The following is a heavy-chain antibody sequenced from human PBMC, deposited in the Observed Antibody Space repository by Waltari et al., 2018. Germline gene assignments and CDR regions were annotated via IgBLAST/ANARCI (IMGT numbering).Heavy chain of an antibody. CDR3: VRDQWFAFDI. CDR2: IMTDGREE. CDR1: GFALSNYW. Sequence: EVQLVESGGGLVQPGGSLRLSCAASGFALSNYWMSWVRQAPGKGPEWVANIMTDGREEYYVDSVRGRFTISRDNAKNSLYLQMNSLRPEDTAVYYCVRDQWFAFDIWGQGTMVTVS. V-gene: IGHV3-7*01. J-gene: IGHJ3*02. D-gene: IGHD3-22*01.